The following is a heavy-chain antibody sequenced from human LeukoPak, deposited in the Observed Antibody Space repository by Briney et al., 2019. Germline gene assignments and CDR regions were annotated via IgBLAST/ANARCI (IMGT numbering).Heavy chain of an antibody. CDR3: VGGSPLGATTNWLDP. Sequence: GGSLRLSCAASGFTFNTYGMHWVRQAPGKGLEWVAIIWYDGSNENYADSVKGRFTISRDNSKNTLYLQMNSLRAEDTAMYYCVGGSPLGATTNWLDPWGQGTLVTVSS. D-gene: IGHD1-26*01. CDR1: GFTFNTYG. CDR2: IWYDGSNE. J-gene: IGHJ5*02. V-gene: IGHV3-33*01.